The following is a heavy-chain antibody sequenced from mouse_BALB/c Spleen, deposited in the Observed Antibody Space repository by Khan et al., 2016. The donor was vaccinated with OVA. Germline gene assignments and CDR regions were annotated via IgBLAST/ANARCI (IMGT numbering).Heavy chain of an antibody. V-gene: IGHV1-7*01. D-gene: IGHD1-1*01. J-gene: IGHJ3*01. Sequence: QVQLQQSGAELAKPGASVKMSCRASGYTFTNYWMHWVKQRPGQGLEWIGYINPSTGYTEYNQKFKDKATLTAAQSSSTAYMQLSSLTSEDSAVYYCVNHGSSSAWFSYWGQGTLVTVSA. CDR1: GYTFTNYW. CDR2: INPSTGYT. CDR3: VNHGSSSAWFSY.